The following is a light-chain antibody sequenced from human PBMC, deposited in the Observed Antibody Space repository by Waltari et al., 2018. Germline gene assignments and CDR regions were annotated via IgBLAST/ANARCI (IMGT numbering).Light chain of an antibody. Sequence: QSVLTQPPSASGTPGQRVTISCSGSSSNIGNNIVNWYRTVPGTTPKHLIYRSDQPRSGVPDRVSGSKSCTPASLAISGLRSEGGADYFCATWDDSLNGHWEFGGGTKLTVL. CDR2: RSD. CDR1: SSNIGNNI. J-gene: IGLJ2*01. V-gene: IGLV1-44*01. CDR3: ATWDDSLNGHWE.